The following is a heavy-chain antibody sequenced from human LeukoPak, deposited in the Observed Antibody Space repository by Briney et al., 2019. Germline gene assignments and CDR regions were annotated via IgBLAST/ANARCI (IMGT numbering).Heavy chain of an antibody. CDR2: IKSTGDTT. CDR3: AARSAGDFDF. D-gene: IGHD3-10*01. J-gene: IGHJ4*02. CDR1: GYTFTSYQ. V-gene: IGHV1-46*01. Sequence: ASVQVSCKTSGYTFTSYQMHWVRQAPGQGLEWVAIIKSTGDTTVYAQKFQGRVTFIADESTTTAYMDLSSLTSEDTAVYYCAARSAGDFDFWGPGTLVTVSS.